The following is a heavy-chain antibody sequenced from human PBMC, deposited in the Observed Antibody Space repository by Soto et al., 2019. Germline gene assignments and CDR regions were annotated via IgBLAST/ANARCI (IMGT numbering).Heavy chain of an antibody. CDR3: AISVVVAATADP. J-gene: IGHJ5*02. CDR2: ISSSSYI. D-gene: IGHD2-15*01. Sequence: PGGSLRLSCAASGFTFSSYSMNWVRQAPGKGLEWVSSISSSSYIYYADSVKGRFTISRDNAKNSLYLQMNSLRAEDTAVYYCAISVVVAATADPWGQGTLVTVSS. CDR1: GFTFSSYS. V-gene: IGHV3-21*01.